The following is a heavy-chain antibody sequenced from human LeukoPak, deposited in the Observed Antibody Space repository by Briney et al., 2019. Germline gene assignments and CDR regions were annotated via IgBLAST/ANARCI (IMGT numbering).Heavy chain of an antibody. J-gene: IGHJ4*02. D-gene: IGHD3-10*01. Sequence: SQTLSLTCTVSGGSISSGGYYWSWIRQPPGKGLEWIGYIYYSGSTYYNPSLKSRVTISVDTSKNQFSLKLSSVTAADTAVYYCAVTITYYYGSGSRDYFDYWGQGTLVTVSS. CDR1: GGSISSGGYY. V-gene: IGHV4-30-2*01. CDR2: IYYSGST. CDR3: AVTITYYYGSGSRDYFDY.